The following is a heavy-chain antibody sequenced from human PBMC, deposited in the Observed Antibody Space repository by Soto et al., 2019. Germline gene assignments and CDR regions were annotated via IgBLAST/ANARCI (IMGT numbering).Heavy chain of an antibody. V-gene: IGHV3-23*01. CDR1: GFIYSSYA. Sequence: EVQLLESGGGLVQPGGSLRLSCAASGFIYSSYAMNWVRQAPGKGLEWVSSISGSGVSTYYADSVKGRFTISRDNSKDTLYLQMNCLTAEDAAVYYCAKIGATGDYFDYWGQGTLVSVSS. J-gene: IGHJ4*02. CDR2: ISGSGVST. D-gene: IGHD3-10*01. CDR3: AKIGATGDYFDY.